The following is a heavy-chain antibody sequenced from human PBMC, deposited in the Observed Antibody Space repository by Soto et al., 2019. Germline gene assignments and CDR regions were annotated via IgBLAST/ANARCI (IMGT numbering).Heavy chain of an antibody. J-gene: IGHJ5*02. D-gene: IGHD2-15*01. Sequence: QVQLQESGPGLVKPSGTLSLTCAVSGGSISSSNWWSWVRQPPGKGLEWIGEIYHSGSTNYNPSLKSRVTISVDKSKNQFSLKLSSVTAADTAVYYCARDPIVVVVAATPGLRGWFDPWGQGTLVTVSS. CDR2: IYHSGST. V-gene: IGHV4-4*02. CDR3: ARDPIVVVVAATPGLRGWFDP. CDR1: GGSISSSNW.